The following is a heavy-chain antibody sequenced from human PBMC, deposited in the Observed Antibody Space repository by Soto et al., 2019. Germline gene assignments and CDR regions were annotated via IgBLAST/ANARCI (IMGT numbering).Heavy chain of an antibody. CDR2: VYYTGST. D-gene: IGHD3-9*01. Sequence: QVQLQESGPGLVKPSETLSLTCTVSGDSVSSGIYYCSLIRQPPGQGLEWIGYVYYTGSTNYNPSLQSRVTISIDTSKNQFSLRLRSVTAADTAMYYCARLLASKPKYFFDFWGQGPQITVSS. V-gene: IGHV4-61*01. CDR1: GDSVSSGIYY. CDR3: ARLLASKPKYFFDF. J-gene: IGHJ4*02.